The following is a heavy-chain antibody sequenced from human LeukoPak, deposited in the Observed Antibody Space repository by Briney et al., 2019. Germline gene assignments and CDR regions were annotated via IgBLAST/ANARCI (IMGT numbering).Heavy chain of an antibody. J-gene: IGHJ2*01. CDR3: ASEIAAGGYWYFDV. V-gene: IGHV4-59*10. Sequence: PSETLSLTCAVYGGSFSGYYWSWIRQTAGKGLEWIGRIYTSESTNYNPSLKSRVTISVDTSKNQFSLKLNSVTAADTAVYYCASEIAAGGYWYFDVWGRGTLVTVSS. CDR1: GGSFSGYY. D-gene: IGHD6-13*01. CDR2: IYTSEST.